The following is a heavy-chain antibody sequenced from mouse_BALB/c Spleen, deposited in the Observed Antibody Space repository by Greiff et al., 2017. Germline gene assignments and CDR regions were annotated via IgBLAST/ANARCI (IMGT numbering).Heavy chain of an antibody. D-gene: IGHD2-2*01. V-gene: IGHV2-6-5*01. Sequence: VQLKESGPGLVAPSQSLSITCTVSGFSLTDYGVSWIRQSPGKGLEWLGVIWGGGSTYYNSALKSRLSISKNNSKSQVFLKMNSLQTDDTAMYYCAKRDYGYDGAMDYWGQGTSVTVSS. CDR3: AKRDYGYDGAMDY. CDR1: GFSLTDYG. CDR2: IWGGGST. J-gene: IGHJ4*01.